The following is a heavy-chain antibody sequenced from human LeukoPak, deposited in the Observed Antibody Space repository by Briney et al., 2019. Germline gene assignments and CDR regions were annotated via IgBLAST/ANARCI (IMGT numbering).Heavy chain of an antibody. Sequence: PGGSLRLSCAASGFTFSSYGMHWVRQAPGKGLEWVAVISYDGSNKYYADSVKGRFTISRDNSKNTLYLQMNSLRAEDTAVYYCAKSKRVYSGSPQDYRGQGTLVTVSS. D-gene: IGHD1-26*01. V-gene: IGHV3-30*18. J-gene: IGHJ4*02. CDR1: GFTFSSYG. CDR2: ISYDGSNK. CDR3: AKSKRVYSGSPQDY.